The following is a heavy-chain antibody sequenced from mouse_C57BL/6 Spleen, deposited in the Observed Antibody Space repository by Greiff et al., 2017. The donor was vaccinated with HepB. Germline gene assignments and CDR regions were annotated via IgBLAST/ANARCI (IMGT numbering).Heavy chain of an antibody. J-gene: IGHJ3*01. CDR1: GYTFTSYT. D-gene: IGHD2-3*01. CDR2: INPSSGYT. V-gene: IGHV1-4*01. Sequence: VQLQQSGAELARPGASVKMSCKASGYTFTSYTMHWVKQRPGQGLEWIGYINPSSGYTKYNQKFKDKATLTADKSSSTAYMQLSSLTSEDSAVYYCARSVIYDGPWLAYWGQGTLVTVSA. CDR3: ARSVIYDGPWLAY.